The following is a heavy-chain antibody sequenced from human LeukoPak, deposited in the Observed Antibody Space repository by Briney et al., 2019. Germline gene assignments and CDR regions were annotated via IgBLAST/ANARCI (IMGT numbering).Heavy chain of an antibody. D-gene: IGHD2-15*01. CDR1: GGSISSYY. CDR3: ARRGSYSHFDY. CDR2: INHSGST. Sequence: SETLSLTCTVSGGSISSYYWSWIRQPPGKGLEWIGEINHSGSTNSNPSLKSRVIISVDTSKNQFSLKLSSVTAADTAVYYCARRGSYSHFDYWGQGTLVTVSS. V-gene: IGHV4-34*01. J-gene: IGHJ4*02.